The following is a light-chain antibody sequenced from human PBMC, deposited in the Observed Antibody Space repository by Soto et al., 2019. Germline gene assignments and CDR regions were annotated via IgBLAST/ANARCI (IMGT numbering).Light chain of an antibody. CDR1: QGIGSY. J-gene: IGKJ1*01. CDR2: AAS. V-gene: IGKV1-9*01. CDR3: QQLNSYPRT. Sequence: DIQLTQSPSFLSASVGDRVTITCRASQGIGSYLAWYHQRPGNAPKLLIYAASTLQSGVPSRFSGSRSGTEFTLTISSLQPEDFATYYCQQLNSYPRTFGQGTKVEIK.